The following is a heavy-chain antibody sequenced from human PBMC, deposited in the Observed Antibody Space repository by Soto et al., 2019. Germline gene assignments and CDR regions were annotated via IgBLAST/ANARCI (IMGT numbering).Heavy chain of an antibody. CDR1: GDTFSFYS. D-gene: IGHD3-10*01. V-gene: IGHV1-69*02. J-gene: IGHJ4*02. CDR2: VNPILSLS. CDR3: ATSSGSGYRAFDY. Sequence: QVQLVQSGAELKRPGSSVKGSCKSSGDTFSFYSINWVRQAPGLGLEWMGRVNPILSLSNYAQRFQGRVTMTAAKSTITAYMVISSLRSDDTAIYYCATSSGSGYRAFDYWGQGAQVIV.